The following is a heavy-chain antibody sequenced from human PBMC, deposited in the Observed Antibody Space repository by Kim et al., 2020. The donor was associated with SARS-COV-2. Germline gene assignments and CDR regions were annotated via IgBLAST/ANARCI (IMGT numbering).Heavy chain of an antibody. CDR2: ISGSGTTT. Sequence: GGSLRLSCAASGFTFSDYTMNWVRQAPGKGLEWVSHISGSGTTTFYADSVKGRFTVSRDNCKNSLSLQMHSLSDEDTAMYYCARVGSSWFASDACEVWGQGTSVPLPS. V-gene: IGHV3-48*02. CDR1: GFTFSDYT. J-gene: IGHJ3*01. CDR3: ARVGSSWFASDACEV. D-gene: IGHD6-13*01.